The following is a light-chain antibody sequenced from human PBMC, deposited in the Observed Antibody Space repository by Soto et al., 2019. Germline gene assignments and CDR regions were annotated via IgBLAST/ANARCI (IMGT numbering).Light chain of an antibody. CDR3: MSFTSSNTYV. Sequence: QSVLTQPASVSGSPGQSITISYTGTSSDVGAYNFVSWYQHYPDKAPKVVIYDVANRPSGVSYRFSASKSGNTASLTISGLQAEDEADYYCMSFTSSNTYVFGTGTKVTVL. CDR1: SSDVGAYNF. CDR2: DVA. J-gene: IGLJ1*01. V-gene: IGLV2-14*03.